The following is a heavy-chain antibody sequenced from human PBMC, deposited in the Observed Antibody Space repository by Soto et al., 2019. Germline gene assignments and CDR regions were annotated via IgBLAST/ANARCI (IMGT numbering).Heavy chain of an antibody. CDR2: ISSSTSTI. CDR3: AREGRYSGSDYFDY. CDR1: GFTFSTYS. Sequence: EVQLVESGGGLVQPGGSLRLSCAASGFTFSTYSMNWVRQAPGKGLEWIPYISSSTSTIFYADSVKGRFTIARDNDKNALYLQMNNLRDEDTAVYFCAREGRYSGSDYFDYWGQGTPVTVSS. V-gene: IGHV3-48*02. J-gene: IGHJ4*02. D-gene: IGHD5-12*01.